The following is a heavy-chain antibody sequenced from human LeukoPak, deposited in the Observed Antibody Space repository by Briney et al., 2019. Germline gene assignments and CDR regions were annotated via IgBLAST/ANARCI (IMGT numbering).Heavy chain of an antibody. J-gene: IGHJ4*02. CDR3: ANIWRVGYSSGLDY. CDR1: GFTFSSYA. Sequence: GGSLRLSCAASGFTFSSYAMSWVRQAPGKGLEWVSAISGSGGSTYYADSVKGRFTISRDNSKNTLYLQMNSLRAEDTAVYYCANIWRVGYSSGLDYWGQGTLVTVSP. D-gene: IGHD6-19*01. CDR2: ISGSGGST. V-gene: IGHV3-23*01.